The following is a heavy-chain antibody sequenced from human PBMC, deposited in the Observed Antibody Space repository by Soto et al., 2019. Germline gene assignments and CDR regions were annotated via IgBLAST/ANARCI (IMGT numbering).Heavy chain of an antibody. CDR2: IYSSGET. CDR1: SDSIIGLY. Sequence: SETLSLTCTVPSDSIIGLYWTWIWQPAGKGLEWIGRIYSSGETNYNPSLTGRVIMSLDTSKNQFSLNLTSVTAADTAVYYCARASQCKSYFDCFAWLDYWGQGTLVTVSS. V-gene: IGHV4-4*07. J-gene: IGHJ4*02. CDR3: ARASQCKSYFDCFAWLDY. D-gene: IGHD3-9*01.